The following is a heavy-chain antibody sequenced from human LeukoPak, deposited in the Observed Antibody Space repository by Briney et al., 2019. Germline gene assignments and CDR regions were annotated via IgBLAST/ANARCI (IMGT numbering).Heavy chain of an antibody. CDR2: FIPFSGTS. V-gene: IGHV1-69*05. J-gene: IGHJ4*02. D-gene: IGHD5-12*01. CDR1: GGSFNNYA. Sequence: ASVKVSCKAPGGSFNNYAISWVRQAPGHGLEWMGRFIPFSGTSDYAHKFQARVSISMDESTAYMELSSLSPEDTAVYYCARIEDSTHGLLDYWGQGTLVTVSS. CDR3: ARIEDSTHGLLDY.